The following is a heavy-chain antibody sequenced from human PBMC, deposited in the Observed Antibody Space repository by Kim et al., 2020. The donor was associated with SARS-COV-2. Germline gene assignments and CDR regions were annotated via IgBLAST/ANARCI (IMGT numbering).Heavy chain of an antibody. CDR3: ARSLVFSYGSGINTDV. CDR1: GLSITSYY. CDR2: MYHTGST. J-gene: IGHJ6*02. D-gene: IGHD3-10*01. V-gene: IGHV4-59*08. Sequence: SETLSLTCSVSGLSITSYYWSWIRQTPGKGLEWIGYMYHTGSTTYNPSLKSRVAISMDTSKNQFSLKVTSLTAADTAVYYCARSLVFSYGSGINTDVWGQGTTVTVSS.